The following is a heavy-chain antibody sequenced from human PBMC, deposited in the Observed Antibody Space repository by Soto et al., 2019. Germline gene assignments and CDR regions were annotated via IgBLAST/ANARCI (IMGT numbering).Heavy chain of an antibody. Sequence: SETLSLTCSVSGGSISSYYWSWIRQPTGKGLEPIVYIYYSGSTNYNPSLTSPVTISVDTSKNQFSLKLSSVTAADAAVYYCARQHPLAYCSGGSCPTTYYFDYWGQGTLVTVSS. D-gene: IGHD2-15*01. J-gene: IGHJ4*02. CDR3: ARQHPLAYCSGGSCPTTYYFDY. CDR1: GGSISSYY. V-gene: IGHV4-59*01. CDR2: IYYSGST.